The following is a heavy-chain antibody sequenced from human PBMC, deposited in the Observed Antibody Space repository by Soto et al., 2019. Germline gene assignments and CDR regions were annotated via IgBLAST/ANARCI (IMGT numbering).Heavy chain of an antibody. CDR2: INPSGGST. D-gene: IGHD6-13*01. CDR3: ARVPFYSSSWYYFDH. J-gene: IGHJ4*02. Sequence: ASVKVSCKASGYTFISYSMHWVRQAPGQGLEWMGIINPSGGSTYYAQKFQGRVTMTRDTSTSTVYMELSSLRSEDTAIYFCARVPFYSSSWYYFDHWGQGTLVTSPQ. CDR1: GYTFISYS. V-gene: IGHV1-46*01.